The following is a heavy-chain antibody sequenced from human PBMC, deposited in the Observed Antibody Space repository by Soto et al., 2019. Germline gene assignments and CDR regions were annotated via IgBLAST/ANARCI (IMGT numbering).Heavy chain of an antibody. V-gene: IGHV3-23*01. D-gene: IGHD1-26*01. CDR3: AKDAKSYIGGATYGY. CDR2: IWGCGGRT. CDR1: GLPLSRYA. J-gene: IGHJ4*02. Sequence: HPGGSMRLSCAASGLPLSRYAMSWVRQEPEKGLEWGSGIWGCGGRTYYADSVKVRFTSSRDNSKNTRYLQMNSLRAEDTAVYYCAKDAKSYIGGATYGYWGQGTLGTFAS.